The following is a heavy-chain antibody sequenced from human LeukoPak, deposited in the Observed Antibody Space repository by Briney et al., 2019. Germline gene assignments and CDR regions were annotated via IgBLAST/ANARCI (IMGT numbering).Heavy chain of an antibody. CDR1: GFTFSSYS. D-gene: IGHD3-22*01. V-gene: IGHV3-21*01. Sequence: PGGSLRLSCAASGFTFSSYSMNWVRQAPGKGLEWVSSISSSYIYYADSVKGRFTISRDNAKNSLYLQMNSLRAEDTAVYYCATSGQDYYDSSGYFDYWGQGTLVTVSS. J-gene: IGHJ4*02. CDR2: ISSSYI. CDR3: ATSGQDYYDSSGYFDY.